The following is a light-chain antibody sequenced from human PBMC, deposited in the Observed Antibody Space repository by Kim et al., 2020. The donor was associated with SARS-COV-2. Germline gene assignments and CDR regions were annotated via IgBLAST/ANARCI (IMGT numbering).Light chain of an antibody. CDR1: QSVSSNY. V-gene: IGKV3-20*01. CDR2: NAS. CDR3: QQYGATPYT. Sequence: LSPGERDTLSCRASQSVSSNYLAWYQQKPGQAPRLLSYNASYRATGIPDRFSGSGSGTDFTLTISRLEPEDFAVYWCQQYGATPYTFGQGTKLEI. J-gene: IGKJ2*01.